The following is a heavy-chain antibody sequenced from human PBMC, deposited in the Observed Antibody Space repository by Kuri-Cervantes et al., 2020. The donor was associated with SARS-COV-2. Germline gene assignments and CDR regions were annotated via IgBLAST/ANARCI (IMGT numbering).Heavy chain of an antibody. V-gene: IGHV3-30*02. CDR3: ATIYYDSSGYDGGFDP. CDR2: IRYDGSNK. CDR1: GFTFSSYG. D-gene: IGHD3-22*01. Sequence: GESLKISCAASGFTFSSYGMHWVRQAPGKGLEWVAFIRYDGSNKYYADSVKGRFTISRDNSKNTLYLQMNSLRAEDTAVYYCATIYYDSSGYDGGFDPWGQGTLVTVSS. J-gene: IGHJ5*02.